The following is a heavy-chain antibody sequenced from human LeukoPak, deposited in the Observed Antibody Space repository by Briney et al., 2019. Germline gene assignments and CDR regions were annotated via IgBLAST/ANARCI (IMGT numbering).Heavy chain of an antibody. J-gene: IGHJ4*02. CDR2: ISQDGTNQ. CDR1: GFTFTNAG. Sequence: GGSLRLSCAASGFTFTNAGIHWVRLAAGKGLEWVSFISQDGTNQYYTDSVDGRFTVSRLNSQNTVHLQMTDLRPDDTATYYCASGDVDTGDFWGQGTLVTVPS. CDR3: ASGDVDTGDF. D-gene: IGHD5-18*01. V-gene: IGHV3-30*10.